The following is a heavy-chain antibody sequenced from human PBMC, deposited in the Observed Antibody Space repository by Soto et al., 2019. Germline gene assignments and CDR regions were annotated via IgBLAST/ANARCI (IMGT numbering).Heavy chain of an antibody. Sequence: ASVKVSCKASGYTFTGYYMHWVRQAPGQGLEWMGWINPNSGGTNYAQKFQGRVTMTRDTSISTAYMELSRLNSDDTAVYYCARNGMITFGGVIVHWGQGTLVTVSS. CDR3: ARNGMITFGGVIVH. CDR1: GYTFTGYY. V-gene: IGHV1-2*02. J-gene: IGHJ4*02. CDR2: INPNSGGT. D-gene: IGHD3-16*02.